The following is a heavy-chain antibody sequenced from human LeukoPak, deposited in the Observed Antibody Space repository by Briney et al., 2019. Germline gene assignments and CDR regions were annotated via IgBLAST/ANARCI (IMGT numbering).Heavy chain of an antibody. J-gene: IGHJ4*02. Sequence: SQTLSLTCTFSGGSISSGNYYWSWIRQPAGKGLEWIGRIYTSGSTNYTPPLKRRVTISVDTSRNQFSLKLSSVTAADTAVYYCATQQLVPWFDYWGQGTLVTVSS. CDR2: IYTSGST. D-gene: IGHD6-13*01. CDR1: GGSISSGNYY. V-gene: IGHV4-61*02. CDR3: ATQQLVPWFDY.